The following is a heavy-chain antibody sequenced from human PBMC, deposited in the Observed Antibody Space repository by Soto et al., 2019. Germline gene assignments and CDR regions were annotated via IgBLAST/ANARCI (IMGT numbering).Heavy chain of an antibody. V-gene: IGHV4-61*01. D-gene: IGHD3-3*01. CDR2: IYYSGST. Sequence: QVQLQESGPGLVKPSETLSLTCTVSGGSVSSGSYYWSWIRQPPGKGLEWIGYIYYSGSTNYNPSLKSRVTRSVDTSKNQFSLKLSSVTAADTAVYYCARDLITIFGVASYYFDYWGQGTLVTVSS. CDR3: ARDLITIFGVASYYFDY. CDR1: GGSVSSGSYY. J-gene: IGHJ4*02.